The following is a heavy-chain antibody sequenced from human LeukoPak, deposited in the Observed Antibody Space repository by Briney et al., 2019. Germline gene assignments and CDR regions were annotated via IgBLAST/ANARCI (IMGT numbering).Heavy chain of an antibody. CDR2: ISGSGGST. D-gene: IGHD6-13*01. J-gene: IGHJ6*03. CDR1: GFTFSSYA. Sequence: GGSLRLSCAASGFTFSSYAMSLVRQAPGKGLEWVSAISGSGGSTYYADSVKGRFTISRDNSKNTLYLQMNSLRAEDTAVYYCAKTGVGSSWYRYYYYMDVWGKGTTVTVSS. CDR3: AKTGVGSSWYRYYYYMDV. V-gene: IGHV3-23*01.